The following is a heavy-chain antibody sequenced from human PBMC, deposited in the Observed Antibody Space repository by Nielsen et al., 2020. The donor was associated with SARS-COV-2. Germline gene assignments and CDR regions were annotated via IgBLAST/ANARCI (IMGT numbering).Heavy chain of an antibody. CDR3: ARTYYYYYYMDV. J-gene: IGHJ6*03. CDR2: IYYSGST. Sequence: SETLSLTCTVSGGSVSSGSYYWSWIRQPPGKGLEWIGHIYYSGSTNYIPSLKSRVTISVDTSKNQFPLKLSSVTAADTAVYYCARTYYYYYYMDVWGTGTTVTVFS. CDR1: GGSVSSGSYY. V-gene: IGHV4-61*01.